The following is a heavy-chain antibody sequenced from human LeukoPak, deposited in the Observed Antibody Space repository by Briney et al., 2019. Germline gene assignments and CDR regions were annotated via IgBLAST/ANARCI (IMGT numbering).Heavy chain of an antibody. CDR2: IYYSGST. CDR1: GGSISSYY. Sequence: PSETLSLTCTVSGGSISSYYWSWIRQPPGKGLVWIANIYYSGSTNYNPSLKSRVTISVDTSKNQFSLKLSSVTAADTAVYYCARTGSDWYPLNNWGQGTLVTVSS. D-gene: IGHD6-19*01. CDR3: ARTGSDWYPLNN. J-gene: IGHJ4*02. V-gene: IGHV4-59*01.